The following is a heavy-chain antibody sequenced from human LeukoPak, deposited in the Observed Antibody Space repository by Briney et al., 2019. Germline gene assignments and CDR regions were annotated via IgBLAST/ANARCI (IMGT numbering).Heavy chain of an antibody. CDR1: GGSISSSSDY. V-gene: IGHV4-39*01. CDR2: IYYHENT. CDR3: ARRAYSAAYWKHFDY. Sequence: SETLSLTCTVSGGSISSSSDYWGWIRQAPGQGLEWIGSIYYHENTYYNSSLKGRVTISVDTSKIQFSLKLDSVTDADTAVYFCARRAYSAAYWKHFDYWGQGTLVTVSS. D-gene: IGHD1-1*01. J-gene: IGHJ4*02.